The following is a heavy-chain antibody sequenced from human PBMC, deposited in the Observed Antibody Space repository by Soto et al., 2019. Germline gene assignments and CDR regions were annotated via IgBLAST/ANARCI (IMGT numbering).Heavy chain of an antibody. CDR3: ARRGNSGRPHFDY. D-gene: IGHD2-15*01. V-gene: IGHV5-51*01. J-gene: IGHJ4*02. CDR1: GYSFTSYW. CDR2: IYPGDSDT. Sequence: ESLKIPCKGSGYSFTSYWIGWVRQMPGKGLEWMGIIYPGDSDTRYSPSFQGQVPISADKSISTAYLQWSRLTASDTAMYYCARRGNSGRPHFDYWGQGTLVTVSS.